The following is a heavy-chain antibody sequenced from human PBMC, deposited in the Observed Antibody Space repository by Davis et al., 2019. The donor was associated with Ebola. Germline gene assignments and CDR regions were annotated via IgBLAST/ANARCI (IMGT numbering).Heavy chain of an antibody. J-gene: IGHJ6*02. CDR2: INAGNGNT. D-gene: IGHD2-2*01. Sequence: AASVKVSCKASGYTFTSYGMHWVRQAPGQRLEWLGWINAGNGNTKYSQKFQGRVTITRDTSASTAYMELSSLRSEDTAVYYCARDRLYQLLSSVSDALYYYYGMDVWGQGTTVTVSS. CDR3: ARDRLYQLLSSVSDALYYYYGMDV. CDR1: GYTFTSYG. V-gene: IGHV1-3*01.